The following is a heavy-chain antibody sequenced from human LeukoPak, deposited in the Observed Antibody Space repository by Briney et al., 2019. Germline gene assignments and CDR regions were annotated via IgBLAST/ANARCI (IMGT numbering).Heavy chain of an antibody. CDR1: GFTLSSYG. V-gene: IGHV3-30*18. D-gene: IGHD6-13*01. J-gene: IGHJ4*02. Sequence: GRSLRLSCAASGFTLSSYGMHWVRQAPGKGLEWVAVISYDGSNKYYADSVKGRFTISRDNSKNTLYLQMNSLRAEDTAVYYCAKDLGIAAAGTGLVFWGQGTLVTVSS. CDR2: ISYDGSNK. CDR3: AKDLGIAAAGTGLVF.